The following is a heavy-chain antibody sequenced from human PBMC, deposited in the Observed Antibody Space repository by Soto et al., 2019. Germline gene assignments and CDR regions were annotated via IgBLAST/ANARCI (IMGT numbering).Heavy chain of an antibody. CDR2: IYKSTTT. V-gene: IGHV4-30-4*01. Sequence: SEPLSLTCSVSGDSISTFDYFWSWILHPPVQSPEYIGYIYKSTTTYYNPSFESRVAISLDTSKSQFSLTVTSVTAADTAVYFCARGRYCLTGRCFPNWFDSWGQGTLVTVSS. J-gene: IGHJ5*01. CDR1: GDSISTFDYF. CDR3: ARGRYCLTGRCFPNWFDS. D-gene: IGHD2-15*01.